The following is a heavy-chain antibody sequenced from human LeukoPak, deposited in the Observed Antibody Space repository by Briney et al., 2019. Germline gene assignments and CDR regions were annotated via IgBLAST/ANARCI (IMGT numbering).Heavy chain of an antibody. Sequence: KPSETLSLTCTVSGGSISSGGYYWSWIRQPPGKGLEWIGYIYHSGSTYYNPSLKSRVTISVDRSKNQFSLKLSSVTAADTAVYYCARSIWYDYDYWGQGTLVTVSS. CDR2: IYHSGST. CDR3: ARSIWYDYDY. J-gene: IGHJ4*02. D-gene: IGHD4-11*01. CDR1: GGSISSGGYY. V-gene: IGHV4-30-2*01.